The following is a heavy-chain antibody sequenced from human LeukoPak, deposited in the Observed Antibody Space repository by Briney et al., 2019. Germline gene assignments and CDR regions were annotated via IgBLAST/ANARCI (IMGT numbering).Heavy chain of an antibody. Sequence: GGSLRLSCAASGFTFSSYSMNWVRQAPGKGLEWVSAISSSSVNIYYVDSVKGRFTISRDNAKNSLFLQMNSLRVEDTAVYYCARGGGLHWDYWGQGTLVTVSS. D-gene: IGHD5-24*01. V-gene: IGHV3-21*01. J-gene: IGHJ4*02. CDR1: GFTFSSYS. CDR3: ARGGGLHWDY. CDR2: ISSSSVNI.